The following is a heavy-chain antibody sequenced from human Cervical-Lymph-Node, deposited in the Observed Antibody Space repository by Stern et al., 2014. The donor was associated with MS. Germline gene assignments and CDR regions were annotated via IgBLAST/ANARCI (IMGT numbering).Heavy chain of an antibody. Sequence: EVQLVQSGGGLVQPGMSLRLSCAASGFTVNDYSMHWVRQAPGKGLEWVSGISWDGGSTEYAASVKGRFAISRDNAKNSLFLHMNSLRPEDTAFYYCAKTTVTTRPFEFWGQGTLVTVSS. CDR1: GFTVNDYS. V-gene: IGHV3-9*01. CDR2: ISWDGGST. D-gene: IGHD4-17*01. J-gene: IGHJ4*02. CDR3: AKTTVTTRPFEF.